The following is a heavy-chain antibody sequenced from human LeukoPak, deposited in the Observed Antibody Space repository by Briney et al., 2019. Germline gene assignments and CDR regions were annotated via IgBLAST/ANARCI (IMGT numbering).Heavy chain of an antibody. V-gene: IGHV3-21*01. Sequence: GGSLRLSCAASGFPFSTYTMNWVRQAPGKGLEWVSSISSGSDYIYYADSVKGRFTISRDNAKNSLYLQMNSLRAEDTAVYYCARDPYGDSPGWFDPWGQGTLVTVSS. D-gene: IGHD4-17*01. CDR2: ISSGSDYI. CDR3: ARDPYGDSPGWFDP. CDR1: GFPFSTYT. J-gene: IGHJ5*02.